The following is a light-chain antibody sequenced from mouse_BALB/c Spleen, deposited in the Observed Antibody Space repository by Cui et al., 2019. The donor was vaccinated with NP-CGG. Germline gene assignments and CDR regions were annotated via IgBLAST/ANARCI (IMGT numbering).Light chain of an antibody. CDR3: ALWYSNHWV. V-gene: IGLV1*01. CDR1: TGAVTTSNS. J-gene: IGLJ1*01. Sequence: QAVVTQESALTTSPGETVTPTCRSNTGAVTTSNSANWVQEKPDHLFTGLIGGTNNRAPGVPARFSGSLIGDKAALTITGAQTEDEAIYFCALWYSNHWVFGGGTKLTVL. CDR2: GTN.